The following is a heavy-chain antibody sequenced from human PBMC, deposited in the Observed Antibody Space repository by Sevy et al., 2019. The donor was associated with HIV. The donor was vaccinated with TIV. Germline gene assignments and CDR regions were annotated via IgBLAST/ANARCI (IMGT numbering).Heavy chain of an antibody. J-gene: IGHJ1*01. CDR3: ARSYCGGDCYRNEYFQH. V-gene: IGHV1-2*02. D-gene: IGHD2-21*02. CDR2: INPNSGGT. CDR1: GYTFTGYY. Sequence: ASVKVSCKASGYTFTGYYMHWVRQAPGQGLEWMGWINPNSGGTNYAQKFQGRVTMTRDTSISTAYMELSRLRSDDTAVYYCARSYCGGDCYRNEYFQHWGQRTLVTVSS.